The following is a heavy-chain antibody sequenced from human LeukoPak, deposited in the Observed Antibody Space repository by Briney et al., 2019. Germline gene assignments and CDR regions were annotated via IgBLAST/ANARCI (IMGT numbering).Heavy chain of an antibody. J-gene: IGHJ4*02. CDR1: GFTFSAYA. Sequence: GGSLRLSCAASGFTFSAYAMIWVRQAPGKGLEWVSAISGSGGSTYYADSVKGRFTISRDNSKNTLYLQMNSLRAEDTAVYYCAKDQANCGGDCYSDYWGQGALVTVSS. D-gene: IGHD2-21*02. CDR2: ISGSGGST. CDR3: AKDQANCGGDCYSDY. V-gene: IGHV3-23*01.